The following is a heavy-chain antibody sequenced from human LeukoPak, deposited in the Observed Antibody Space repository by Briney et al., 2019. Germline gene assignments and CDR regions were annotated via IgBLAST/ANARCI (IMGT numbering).Heavy chain of an antibody. J-gene: IGHJ5*02. CDR3: ASLQDCSSTSCYTSWFDP. CDR1: GGTFSSYA. V-gene: IGHV1-69*01. CDR2: IIPIFGTA. Sequence: VASVKVSCKASGGTFSSYAISWVRQAPGQGLEWVGGIIPIFGTANYAQKFQGRVTITADESTSTAYMELSSLRSEDTAVYYCASLQDCSSTSCYTSWFDPWGQGTLVTVSS. D-gene: IGHD2-2*02.